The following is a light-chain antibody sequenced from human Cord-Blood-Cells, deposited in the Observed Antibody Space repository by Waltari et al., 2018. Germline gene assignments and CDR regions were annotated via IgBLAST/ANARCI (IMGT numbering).Light chain of an antibody. V-gene: IGKV3-15*01. J-gene: IGKJ1*01. CDR2: GAS. CDR1: QSVSSN. CDR3: QQYNNWWT. Sequence: EIVMTQSPATLSVSPGERATLSCRASQSVSSNLAWYQHNPGQAPRLLIYGASTRATGIPARFSGRGSGTEFTLTISSLQSEDFAVYYGQQYNNWWTFGQGTKVESK.